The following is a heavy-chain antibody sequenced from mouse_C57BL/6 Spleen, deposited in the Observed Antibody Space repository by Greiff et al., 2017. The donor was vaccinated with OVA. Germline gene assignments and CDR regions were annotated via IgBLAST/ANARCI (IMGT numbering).Heavy chain of an antibody. V-gene: IGHV5-9-1*02. CDR2: ISSGGDYI. J-gene: IGHJ1*03. CDR1: GFTFSSYA. Sequence: EVKVVESGAGLVKPGGSLKLSCAASGFTFSSYAMSWVRQTPEKRLEWVAYISSGGDYIYYADTVKGRFTISRDNARNTLYLQMNSLKSEDTALYYCTRDYGSSDRYFDVWGTGTTVTVSS. D-gene: IGHD1-1*01. CDR3: TRDYGSSDRYFDV.